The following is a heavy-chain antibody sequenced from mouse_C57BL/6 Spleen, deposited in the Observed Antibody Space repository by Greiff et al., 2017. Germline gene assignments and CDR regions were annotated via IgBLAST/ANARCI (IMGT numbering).Heavy chain of an antibody. J-gene: IGHJ2*01. CDR3: ARAYGSSPYYFDY. CDR2: IYPGDGDT. D-gene: IGHD1-1*01. CDR1: GYAFSSSW. V-gene: IGHV1-82*01. Sequence: QVQLQQSGPELVKPGASVKISCKASGYAFSSSWMNWVKQRPGKGLEWIGRIYPGDGDTNYNGKFKGKAKLTADKSSSTAYMQLSSLTSEDSAVYFCARAYGSSPYYFDYWGQGTTLTVSS.